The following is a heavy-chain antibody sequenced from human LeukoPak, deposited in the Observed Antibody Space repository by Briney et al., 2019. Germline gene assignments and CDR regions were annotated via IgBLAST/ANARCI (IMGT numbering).Heavy chain of an antibody. J-gene: IGHJ4*02. CDR2: IKQDGSEK. D-gene: IGHD6-13*01. V-gene: IGHV3-7*01. Sequence: PGGSLRLSCAASGFTFSSDWMSWVRQAPGKGLEWVANIKQDGSEKYYVDSVKGRFTISRDNAKNSLYLQMNSLRAEDTAVYYCARLHLYSSSWYAFDYWGQGTLVTVSS. CDR3: ARLHLYSSSWYAFDY. CDR1: GFTFSSDW.